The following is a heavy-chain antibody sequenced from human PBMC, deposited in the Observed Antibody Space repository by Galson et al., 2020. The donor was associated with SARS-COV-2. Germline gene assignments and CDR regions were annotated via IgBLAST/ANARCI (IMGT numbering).Heavy chain of an antibody. J-gene: IGHJ6*02. Sequence: ETSETLYPTCNVPGGPISSYHCTWIRQPPAKGLEWMGYNHYSERTNYNPSPKSRVTISIDTSKNQFSLRLSSVTDADTAVYYCASFRFYCRHYYGLEGWGQGSTVTVAS. V-gene: IGHV4-59*01. CDR1: GGPISSYH. CDR2: NHYSERT. D-gene: IGHD1-26*01. CDR3: ASFRFYCRHYYGLEG.